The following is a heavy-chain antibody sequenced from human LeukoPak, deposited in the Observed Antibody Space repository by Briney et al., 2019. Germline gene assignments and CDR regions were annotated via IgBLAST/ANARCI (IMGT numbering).Heavy chain of an antibody. Sequence: SETLSLTCTVSGGSISSYYWGWIRQPPGKGLEWIGSIYHSGSTYYNPSLKSRVTISVDTSKNQFSLKLSSVTAADTAVYYCARVAPQTYYDFWSGYPYLNWFDPWGQGTLVTVSS. D-gene: IGHD3-3*01. CDR3: ARVAPQTYYDFWSGYPYLNWFDP. CDR1: GGSISSYY. J-gene: IGHJ5*02. CDR2: IYHSGST. V-gene: IGHV4-38-2*02.